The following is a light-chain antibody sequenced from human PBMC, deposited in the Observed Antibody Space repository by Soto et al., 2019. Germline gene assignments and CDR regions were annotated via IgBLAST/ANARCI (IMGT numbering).Light chain of an antibody. J-gene: IGKJ1*01. CDR3: QQRSNWRT. CDR2: DAS. CDR1: QSVSSY. V-gene: IGKV3-11*01. Sequence: TQSPDTQSLSPGERTTLSCRASQSVSSYLAWYQQKPGQAPRLLIYDASNRATGIPARFSGSGSGTDFTLTISSLEPEDFAVYYCQQRSNWRTFGQGTKVDI.